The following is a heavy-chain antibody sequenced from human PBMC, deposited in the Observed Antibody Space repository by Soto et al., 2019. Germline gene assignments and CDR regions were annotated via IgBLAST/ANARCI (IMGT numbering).Heavy chain of an antibody. D-gene: IGHD2-2*01. V-gene: IGHV1-18*01. Sequence: VQLVQSGSEVKKPGASVKVSCKTSGYTFTNYGVSWVRQAPGQGLEWMGWINIYNGNTNHAQRFQGRVTMTADTSXRTTYMGPTNLEFNDPAVHFCARMDRTSAAAGWVYWGQGTLVTVSS. J-gene: IGHJ1*01. CDR1: GYTFTNYG. CDR2: INIYNGNT. CDR3: ARMDRTSAAAGWVY.